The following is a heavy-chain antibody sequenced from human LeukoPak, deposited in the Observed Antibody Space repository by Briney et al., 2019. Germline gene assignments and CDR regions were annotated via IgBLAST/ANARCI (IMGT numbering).Heavy chain of an antibody. V-gene: IGHV3-23*01. CDR1: GFTFTNYA. CDR2: TSGSGGRT. D-gene: IGHD3-16*02. J-gene: IGHJ3*02. CDR3: AKEGRSYPNDAFDI. Sequence: PGGSLRLSCPASGFTFTNYAMNWVRQPPGKGLEWVSATSGSGGRTYYADSVKGRLTISRDNSKNTLYLRMNSLRAEDTAVYYCAKEGRSYPNDAFDIWGQGTMVTVSS.